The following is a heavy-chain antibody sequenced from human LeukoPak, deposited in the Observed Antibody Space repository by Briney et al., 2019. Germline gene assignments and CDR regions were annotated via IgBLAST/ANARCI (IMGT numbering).Heavy chain of an antibody. J-gene: IGHJ6*02. CDR1: GFTVSSNY. CDR3: AREVVAARYYYYYYGMDV. CDR2: IYSGGST. Sequence: GGFLRLSCAASGFTVSSNYMSWVRQAPGKGLEWVSVIYSGGSTYYADSVKGRFTISRDNSKNTLYLQMNSLRAEDTAVYYCAREVVAARYYYYYYGMDVWGQGTTVTVSS. D-gene: IGHD2-15*01. V-gene: IGHV3-66*01.